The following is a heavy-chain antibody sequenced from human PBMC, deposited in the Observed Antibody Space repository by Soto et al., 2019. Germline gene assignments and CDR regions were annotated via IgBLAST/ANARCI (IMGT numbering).Heavy chain of an antibody. Sequence: ASVKVSCKVSGYTLTELSMHWVRQAPGKGLEWMGGFDPEDGETIYAQKFQGRVTMTTDTSTSTAYMELRSLRSDDTAVYYCARGGFMITFGGVIDFWFDPWGQGTLVTVSS. D-gene: IGHD3-16*02. J-gene: IGHJ5*02. CDR2: FDPEDGET. V-gene: IGHV1-24*01. CDR3: ARGGFMITFGGVIDFWFDP. CDR1: GYTLTELS.